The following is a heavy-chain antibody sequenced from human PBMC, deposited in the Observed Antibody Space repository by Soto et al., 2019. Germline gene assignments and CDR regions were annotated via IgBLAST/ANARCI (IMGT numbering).Heavy chain of an antibody. CDR2: ISDNGGRT. CDR1: GFTFRSYG. V-gene: IGHV3-23*01. CDR3: AKREVDDK. D-gene: IGHD2-2*01. Sequence: EVQLLESGGRFVQPGGSLRLSCAASGFTFRSYGMSWVRQAPGKGLEWISAISDNGGRTDYADSVKGRFTISRDNSKNTLCLQMNTLTAEDTAVYYCAKREVDDKWGQGTLVTVS. J-gene: IGHJ4*02.